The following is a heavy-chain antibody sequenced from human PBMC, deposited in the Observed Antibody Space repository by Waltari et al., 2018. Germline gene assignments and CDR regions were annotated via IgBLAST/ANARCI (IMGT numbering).Heavy chain of an antibody. Sequence: QLQLQESGPGLVKPSETLSLTCTVSGGSISSSSYYWGWIRQPPGKGLEWIGSRNYSWSTYYNPSLNRRVTRSVDTSKNQFSLKLSSVTAADTAVYYCARSADYYYYGMDVWGQGTTVTVSS. J-gene: IGHJ6*02. CDR2: RNYSWST. CDR3: ARSADYYYYGMDV. V-gene: IGHV4-39*07. CDR1: GGSISSSSYY.